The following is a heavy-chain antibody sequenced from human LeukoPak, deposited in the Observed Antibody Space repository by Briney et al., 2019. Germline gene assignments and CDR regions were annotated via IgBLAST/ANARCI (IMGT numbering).Heavy chain of an antibody. CDR2: INPNSGST. CDR3: ARDSSSWYTYYYYGMDV. D-gene: IGHD6-13*01. J-gene: IGHJ6*02. Sequence: ASVKVSCKASGYTFTGYYMHWVRQAPGQGLGWMGWINPNSGSTSYAQKFQGRVTMTRDTSTSTVYMELSSLRSEDTAVYYCARDSSSWYTYYYYGMDVWGQGTTVTVSS. V-gene: IGHV1-46*01. CDR1: GYTFTGYY.